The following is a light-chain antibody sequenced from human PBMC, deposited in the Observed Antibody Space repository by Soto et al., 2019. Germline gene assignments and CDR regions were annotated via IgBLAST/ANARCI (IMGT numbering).Light chain of an antibody. CDR3: ASYTTSSTYV. Sequence: QSALTQPASVSGSPGQSIAISCTGTSSDVGAFNYVSWYQQHPGKAPKFMIFDVSSRPSGVSDRFSGSKSGNTASLTISGLQTEDEADYYCASYTTSSTYVVGTGTKLTVL. CDR2: DVS. CDR1: SSDVGAFNY. V-gene: IGLV2-14*03. J-gene: IGLJ1*01.